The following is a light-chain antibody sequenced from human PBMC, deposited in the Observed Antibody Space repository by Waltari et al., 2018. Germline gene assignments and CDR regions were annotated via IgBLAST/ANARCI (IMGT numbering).Light chain of an antibody. V-gene: IGLV1-44*01. Sequence: QSVLTQPPSASGTPGQRVTISCSRSSSHIGSYTVNWYHQLPVTSPQLLIYSNGQRTSVVSDRFGGSKAGTSASLVISGLQSEDEAEYHCAAGDDSLDAVVFGGGTKLTVL. CDR3: AAGDDSLDAVV. J-gene: IGLJ3*02. CDR1: SSHIGSYT. CDR2: SNG.